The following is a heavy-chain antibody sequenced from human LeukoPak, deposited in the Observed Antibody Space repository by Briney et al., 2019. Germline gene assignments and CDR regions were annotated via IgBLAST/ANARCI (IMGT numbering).Heavy chain of an antibody. V-gene: IGHV4-4*02. J-gene: IGHJ4*02. Sequence: SETLSLTCAVSGDSISSSHWWSWVRQYPGKGLEWIGEIYHSGNTNYNPSLKSRAAISLDKSSNQFSLRLTSVTAADTAMYFCAREEMPGKFDYWGQGTLVTVSS. D-gene: IGHD1-26*01. CDR2: IYHSGNT. CDR1: GDSISSSHW. CDR3: AREEMPGKFDY.